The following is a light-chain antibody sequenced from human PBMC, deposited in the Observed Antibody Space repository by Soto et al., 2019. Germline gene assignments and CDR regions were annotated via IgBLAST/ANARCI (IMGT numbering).Light chain of an antibody. CDR3: QHCALTSFT. CDR2: AAS. Sequence: DIQMTQSPSSLSASVGDRVTITCRASQGITNYLAWYQQKPGKVPRLLIYAASTLQSGVPSRFSGSGSGTDFTLTISSLQPEDVASYYCQHCALTSFTFGPGTKVDIK. J-gene: IGKJ3*01. CDR1: QGITNY. V-gene: IGKV1-27*01.